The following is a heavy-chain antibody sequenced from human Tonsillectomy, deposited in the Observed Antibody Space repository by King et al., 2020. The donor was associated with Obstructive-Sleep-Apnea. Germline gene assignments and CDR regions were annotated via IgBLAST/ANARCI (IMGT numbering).Heavy chain of an antibody. CDR1: GFTVSNYY. Sequence: VQLVESGGTLVQPGGSLRLSCAASGFTVSNYYMSWVRQAPGTGLEWVSVIYSGGSTYYADSAKGRFTISRDDSKNTLYLQMNNLRAEDTAVYYCAKSIASSVGATVWGQGTLVTVSS. CDR3: AKSIASSVGATV. D-gene: IGHD1-26*01. CDR2: IYSGGST. V-gene: IGHV3-66*01. J-gene: IGHJ1*01.